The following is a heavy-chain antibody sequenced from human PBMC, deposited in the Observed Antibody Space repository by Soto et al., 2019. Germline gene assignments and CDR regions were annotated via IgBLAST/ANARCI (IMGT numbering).Heavy chain of an antibody. CDR1: GGSFSGYY. CDR3: ASLGITGTRVYYYGMDV. V-gene: IGHV4-34*01. CDR2: INHSGST. J-gene: IGHJ6*02. D-gene: IGHD1-7*01. Sequence: SETLSLTCAVYGGSFSGYYWSWIRQPPGKGLEWIGEINHSGSTNYNPSLKSRVTISVDTSKNQFSLKLSSVTAADTAVHYCASLGITGTRVYYYGMDVWGQGTTVTVSS.